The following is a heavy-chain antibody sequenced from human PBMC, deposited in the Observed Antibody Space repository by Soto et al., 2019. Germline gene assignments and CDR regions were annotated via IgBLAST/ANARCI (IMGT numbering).Heavy chain of an antibody. V-gene: IGHV1-69*01. CDR1: GGTFSSYA. D-gene: IGHD4-17*01. CDR2: IIPIFGTA. CDR3: ARAVIESISTVTTDYYYYYGMDV. J-gene: IGHJ6*02. Sequence: QVQLVQSGAEVKKPGSSVKVSCKASGGTFSSYAISWVRQAPGQGLEWMGGIIPIFGTANYAQKFQGRVTITADESTSTAYMELSRLRSEDTAVYYCARAVIESISTVTTDYYYYYGMDVWGQGTTVTVSS.